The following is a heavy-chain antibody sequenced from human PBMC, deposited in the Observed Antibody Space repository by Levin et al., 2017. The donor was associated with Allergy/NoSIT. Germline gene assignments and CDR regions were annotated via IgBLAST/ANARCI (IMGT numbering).Heavy chain of an antibody. D-gene: IGHD6-13*01. CDR3: ARGPVRVRQQLVTQTFDY. Sequence: SETLSLTCAVYGGSFSGYYWSWIRQPPGKGLEWIGEINHSGSTNYNPSLKSRVTISVDTSKNQFSLKLSSVTAADTAVYYCARGPVRVRQQLVTQTFDYWGQGTLVTVSS. CDR1: GGSFSGYY. J-gene: IGHJ4*02. CDR2: INHSGST. V-gene: IGHV4-34*01.